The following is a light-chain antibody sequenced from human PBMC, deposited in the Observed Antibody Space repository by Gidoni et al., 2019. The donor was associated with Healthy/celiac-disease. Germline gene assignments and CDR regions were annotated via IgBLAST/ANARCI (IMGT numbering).Light chain of an antibody. CDR1: KLGDKY. CDR3: QAWDSSTGV. V-gene: IGLV3-1*01. CDR2: QDS. J-gene: IGLJ2*01. Sequence: SYELTQPPSVSVSPGQTASITCSGDKLGDKYACWYQQKPGQSPVLVIEQDSKRPSGIPERFSGPNSGNTATLTISGTQAMDEADYYGQAWDSSTGVFGGGTKLTVL.